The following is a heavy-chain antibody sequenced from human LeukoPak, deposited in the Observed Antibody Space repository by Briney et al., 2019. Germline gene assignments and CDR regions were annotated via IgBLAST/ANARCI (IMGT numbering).Heavy chain of an antibody. CDR1: GYTFTGYY. J-gene: IGHJ4*02. V-gene: IGHV1-2*02. CDR3: ARDLDRLYGSGSYYPYY. D-gene: IGHD3-10*01. Sequence: ASVKVSCKASGYTFTGYYMHWMRQAPGQGLEWMGWINPNSGGTNYAQKFQGRVTMTRDTSISTAYMELSRLRSDDTAVYYCARDLDRLYGSGSYYPYYWGQGTLVTVSS. CDR2: INPNSGGT.